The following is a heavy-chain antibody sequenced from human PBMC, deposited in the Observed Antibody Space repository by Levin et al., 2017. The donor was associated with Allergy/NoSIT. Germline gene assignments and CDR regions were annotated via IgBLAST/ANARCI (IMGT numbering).Heavy chain of an antibody. V-gene: IGHV1-69*01. D-gene: IGHD1-1*01. CDR2: IIPIFGTA. J-gene: IGHJ4*02. CDR3: ARARGSGKLRVLPTD. CDR1: GGTFSSYA. Sequence: KISCKASGGTFSSYAISWVRQAPGQGLEWMGGIIPIFGTANYAQKFQGRVTITADESTSTAYMELSSLRSEDTAVYYCARARGSGKLRVLPTDWGQGTLVTVSS.